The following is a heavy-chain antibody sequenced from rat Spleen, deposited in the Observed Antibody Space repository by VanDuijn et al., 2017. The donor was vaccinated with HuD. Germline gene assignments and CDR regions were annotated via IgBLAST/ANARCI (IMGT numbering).Heavy chain of an antibody. Sequence: EVQLVESGGGLVKPGRSLKLSCVASGFTFNNYWMTWIRQAPKKGLEWVAYISYDGGSTYYRDPVKGRFTISRDNAKSTLYLQMNSLRSEDTATYYCARRYYFDYWGQGVMVTVSS. CDR2: ISYDGGST. CDR3: ARRYYFDY. CDR1: GFTFNNYW. J-gene: IGHJ2*01. V-gene: IGHV5-31*01.